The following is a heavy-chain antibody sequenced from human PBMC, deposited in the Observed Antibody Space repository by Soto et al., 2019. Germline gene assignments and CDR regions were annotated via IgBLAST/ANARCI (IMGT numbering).Heavy chain of an antibody. CDR3: ARSDLAAGHAFDI. V-gene: IGHV4-59*08. CDR1: GVYISIYY. D-gene: IGHD6-13*01. J-gene: IGHJ3*02. Sequence: PSETLSLTCTVSGVYISIYYWSWIRQPPGERLEYIGYIYYSGSTNYNPSLKSRVTISVDTSKNQFSLKLSSVTAADTAVYYCARSDLAAGHAFDIWGQGTMVTVSS. CDR2: IYYSGST.